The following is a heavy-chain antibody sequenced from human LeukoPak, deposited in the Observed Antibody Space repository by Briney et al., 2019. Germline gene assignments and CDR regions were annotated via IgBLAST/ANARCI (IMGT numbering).Heavy chain of an antibody. D-gene: IGHD2-2*01. J-gene: IGHJ6*03. CDR3: ARDYCSSTSCYRPLNYYYYYYMDV. V-gene: IGHV1-2*02. Sequence: GASVTVSCKASGYTFTGYYMHWVRQAPGQGLEWMGWINPNSGGTNYAPKFQGRVTMTRDTSISTAYMELSRLRSDDTAVYYCARDYCSSTSCYRPLNYYYYYYMDVWGKGTTVTVSS. CDR2: INPNSGGT. CDR1: GYTFTGYY.